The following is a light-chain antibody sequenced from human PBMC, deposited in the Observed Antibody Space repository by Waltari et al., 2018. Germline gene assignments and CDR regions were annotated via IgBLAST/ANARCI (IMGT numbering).Light chain of an antibody. J-gene: IGLJ2*01. V-gene: IGLV2-18*02. CDR1: SSDVGTYNR. Sequence: QSALTQPPSVSGSPGQSVTISCSGTSSDVGTYNRVSWYQQPPGTAPKLIIFEVSSRPSGVPDCVSGAKSGSTASLTISGLQAEDEGDYYCSSYTPSATLLFGGGTKLTVL. CDR2: EVS. CDR3: SSYTPSATLL.